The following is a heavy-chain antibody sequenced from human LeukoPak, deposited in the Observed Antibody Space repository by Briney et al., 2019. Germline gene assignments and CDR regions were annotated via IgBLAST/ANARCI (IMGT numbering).Heavy chain of an antibody. D-gene: IGHD2-15*01. CDR3: ASHTRYCSGGSCSIYYFDY. CDR1: GGSISSYY. CDR2: IYYSGST. J-gene: IGHJ4*02. Sequence: SETLSLTCTVSGGSISSYYWSWIRQPPGKGLEWIGYIYYSGSTNYNPSLKSRVTISVDTSKNQFSLKLSSVTAADTAVYYCASHTRYCSGGSCSIYYFDYWGQGTLVTVSS. V-gene: IGHV4-59*08.